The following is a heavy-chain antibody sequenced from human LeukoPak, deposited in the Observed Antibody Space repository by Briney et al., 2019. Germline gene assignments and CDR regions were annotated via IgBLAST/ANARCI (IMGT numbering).Heavy chain of an antibody. CDR3: AKDQGRYFDWYYYFDY. CDR2: ISGSGGST. D-gene: IGHD3-9*01. J-gene: IGHJ4*02. Sequence: GGSLRLSCVASGFTFSSYAMSWVRQAPGKGLEWVSAISGSGGSTYYADSVKGRFTISRDNSKNTLYLQMNSLRAEDTAVYYCAKDQGRYFDWYYYFDYWGQGTLVTVSS. V-gene: IGHV3-23*01. CDR1: GFTFSSYA.